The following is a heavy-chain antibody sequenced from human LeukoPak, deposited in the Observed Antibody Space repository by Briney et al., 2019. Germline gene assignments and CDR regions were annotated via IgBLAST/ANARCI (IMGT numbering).Heavy chain of an antibody. CDR2: IYTSGST. D-gene: IGHD3-3*01. CDR3: ARAYAIFGVVLDAFDI. J-gene: IGHJ3*02. CDR1: GGSISSYY. V-gene: IGHV4-4*07. Sequence: SETLSLTCTVSGGSISSYYWSWIRQPAGKGLEWIGRIYTSGSTNYNPSLKSRVTISVDTSKNQFSLKLSSVTAADTAVYYCARAYAIFGVVLDAFDIWGQGTMVTVSS.